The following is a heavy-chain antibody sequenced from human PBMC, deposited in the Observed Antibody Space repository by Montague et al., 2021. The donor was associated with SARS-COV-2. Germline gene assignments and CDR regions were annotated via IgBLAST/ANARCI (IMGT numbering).Heavy chain of an antibody. J-gene: IGHJ6*02. Sequence: SETLSLTCTVSGGSISSSSYYWGWIRRPPGKGLEWIGCIYYSGSTYYNPSLKSRVTISVDTSKNQFSLKLSSVTAADTAVYYCARDAEETYSSSRYYYYGMDVWGQGTTVTVSS. CDR1: GGSISSSSYY. V-gene: IGHV4-39*07. D-gene: IGHD6-13*01. CDR3: ARDAEETYSSSRYYYYGMDV. CDR2: IYYSGST.